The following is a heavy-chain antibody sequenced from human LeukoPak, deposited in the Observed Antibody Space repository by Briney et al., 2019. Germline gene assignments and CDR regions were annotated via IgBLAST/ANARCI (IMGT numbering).Heavy chain of an antibody. V-gene: IGHV4-39*07. D-gene: IGHD5-12*01. CDR3: ARDFGGYSGYDY. Sequence: SETLSLTCTVSGGSMSSSSYYWGWIRQPPGKELEWIGSIYYSGSTYYNPSLKSRVTISVDTSKNQFSLKLSSVTAADTAVYYCARDFGGYSGYDYWGQGTLVTVSS. CDR1: GGSMSSSSYY. CDR2: IYYSGST. J-gene: IGHJ4*02.